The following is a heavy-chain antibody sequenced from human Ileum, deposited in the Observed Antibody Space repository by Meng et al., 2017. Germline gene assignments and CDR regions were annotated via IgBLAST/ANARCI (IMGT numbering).Heavy chain of an antibody. J-gene: IGHJ4*02. CDR1: GFTFDDYG. CDR3: ARETRSGPLSVGGYFDY. Sequence: GESLKISCAASGFTFDDYGMSWVRQAPGKGLEWVSGINWNGGNTGYADSVKGRFTISKDNAKNSLYLQMNSLRAEDTALYYCARETRSGPLSVGGYFDYWGQGTLVTVSS. D-gene: IGHD3-3*01. CDR2: INWNGGNT. V-gene: IGHV3-20*04.